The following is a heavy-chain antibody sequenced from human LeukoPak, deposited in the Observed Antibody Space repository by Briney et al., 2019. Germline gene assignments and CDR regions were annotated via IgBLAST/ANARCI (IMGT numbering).Heavy chain of an antibody. J-gene: IGHJ4*02. CDR2: IYTSGST. CDR1: GGSISSYY. D-gene: IGHD2-15*01. V-gene: IGHV4-4*07. Sequence: SETLSLTCTVSGGSISSYYWSWIRQPAGKGLEWIGRIYTSGSTNYNPSLKSRVTMSVDTSKNQFSLKLSSVTAVDTAVYYCARTYCSGGSCLIDYWGQGTLVTVSS. CDR3: ARTYCSGGSCLIDY.